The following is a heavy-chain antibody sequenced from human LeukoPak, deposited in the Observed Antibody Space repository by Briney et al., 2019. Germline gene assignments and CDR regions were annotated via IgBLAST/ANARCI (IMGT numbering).Heavy chain of an antibody. V-gene: IGHV1-46*01. D-gene: IGHD3-10*01. Sequence: ASVKVSCKASGYTFTSYYMHWVRQAPGQGLEWMGIINPSGGSTSYAQKFQGRVTMTRDTSTSTVYMELSSLRSEDTAVYYCARDSATYGGGSFYLPDFWGQGTLVTVSS. CDR3: ARDSATYGGGSFYLPDF. CDR1: GYTFTSYY. J-gene: IGHJ4*02. CDR2: INPSGGST.